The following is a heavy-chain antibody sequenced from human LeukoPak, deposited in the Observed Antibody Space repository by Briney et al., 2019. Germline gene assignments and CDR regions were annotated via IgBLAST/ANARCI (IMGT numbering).Heavy chain of an antibody. V-gene: IGHV1-2*02. CDR3: ARDAITRGIIDY. CDR2: INPNSGGT. D-gene: IGHD3-10*01. CDR1: GYTFTGYY. J-gene: IGHJ4*02. Sequence: ASVKVSCKASGYTFTGYYMHWVRQAPGQGLEWMGWINPNSGGTNYAQKFQGRVTMTSDTSVSTAYVELSRLRSDDTAVYYCARDAITRGIIDYWGQGTLVTVSS.